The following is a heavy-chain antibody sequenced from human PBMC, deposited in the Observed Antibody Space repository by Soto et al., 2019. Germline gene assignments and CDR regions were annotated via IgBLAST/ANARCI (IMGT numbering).Heavy chain of an antibody. CDR1: GGSISSYY. CDR3: ARLLMGTYYFDY. V-gene: IGHV4-59*01. J-gene: IGHJ4*02. CDR2: IYYSGST. D-gene: IGHD3-9*01. Sequence: SETLSLTCTVSGGSISSYYWSWIRQPPGKGLEWIGYIYYSGSTNYNPSLKSRVTISVDTSKNQFSLKLSSVTAADTAVYYCARLLMGTYYFDYWGQGTLVTVSS.